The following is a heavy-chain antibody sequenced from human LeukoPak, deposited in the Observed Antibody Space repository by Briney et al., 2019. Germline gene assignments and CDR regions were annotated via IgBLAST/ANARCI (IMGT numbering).Heavy chain of an antibody. Sequence: GGSLRLSCAASGFTFRTSGMHWVRQAPGKGLEWVTFIRHDGSDKYYGDSVKGRFTISRDNSKSTVSLQMNSLRADDTAVYYCAKDYNDGFDIWGQGTMVTVSS. D-gene: IGHD1-1*01. CDR1: GFTFRTSG. J-gene: IGHJ3*02. CDR3: AKDYNDGFDI. CDR2: IRHDGSDK. V-gene: IGHV3-30*02.